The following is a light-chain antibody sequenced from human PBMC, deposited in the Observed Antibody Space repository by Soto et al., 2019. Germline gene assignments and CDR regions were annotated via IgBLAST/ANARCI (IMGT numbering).Light chain of an antibody. CDR2: GAS. Sequence: ETMLTQSPATLSASPGERVTLSCRATQSVTYNLAWYQQKPGQAPRLLIYGASTRATGIPARFSGRGSGTEFTLTVTSLQSEDIAVYFCQQYNDWPPYTFGQGTKLEIK. CDR3: QQYNDWPPYT. V-gene: IGKV3-15*01. J-gene: IGKJ2*01. CDR1: QSVTYN.